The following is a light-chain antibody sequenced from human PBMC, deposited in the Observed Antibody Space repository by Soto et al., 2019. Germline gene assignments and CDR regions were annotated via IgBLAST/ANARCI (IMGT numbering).Light chain of an antibody. CDR1: QSVSNS. V-gene: IGKV3-11*01. CDR2: DVS. Sequence: EIVLTQSPATLSLSPGERVTLSCRASQSVSNSLAWYQQKPGQPPRLLIYDVSNRATGIPARFSGSGSGTDFTLTVTSLEPEAFAVFVCQEDTNLPQTCGQGTKVDIK. J-gene: IGKJ1*01. CDR3: QEDTNLPQT.